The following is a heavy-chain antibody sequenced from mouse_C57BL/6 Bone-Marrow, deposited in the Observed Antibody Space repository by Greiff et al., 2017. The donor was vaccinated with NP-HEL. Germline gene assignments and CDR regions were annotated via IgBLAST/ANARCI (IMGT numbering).Heavy chain of an antibody. Sequence: VQLQQPGAELVRPGSSVKLSCKASGHTFTSYWMHWVKQRPIQGLEWIGNIDPSDSETHYNQQFKDKATLTGDKSPSPAYMHLGSLTSDDSAVYYCARPGYYILFAYWGQGTLVTVSA. CDR1: GHTFTSYW. J-gene: IGHJ3*01. D-gene: IGHD2-12*01. V-gene: IGHV1-52*01. CDR3: ARPGYYILFAY. CDR2: IDPSDSET.